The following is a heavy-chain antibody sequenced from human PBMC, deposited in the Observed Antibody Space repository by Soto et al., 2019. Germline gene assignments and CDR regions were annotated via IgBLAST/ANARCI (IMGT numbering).Heavy chain of an antibody. CDR3: ARGPLDLPHYYYYMDV. CDR1: GYTFTSYD. J-gene: IGHJ6*03. CDR2: MNPNSGNT. V-gene: IGHV1-8*01. Sequence: ASVKVSCKASGYTFTSYDINWVRQATGQGLEWMGWMNPNSGNTGYAQKFQGRVTMTRNTSISTAYMELSSLRSEDTAVYYCARGPLDLPHYYYYMDVWGKGTTVTVS.